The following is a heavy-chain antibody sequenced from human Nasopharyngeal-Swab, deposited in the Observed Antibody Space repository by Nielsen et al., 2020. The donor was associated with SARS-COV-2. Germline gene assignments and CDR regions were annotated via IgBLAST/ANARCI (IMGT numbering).Heavy chain of an antibody. CDR2: ISSSRSYT. D-gene: IGHD6-13*01. J-gene: IGHJ6*02. CDR1: GFTFSDYY. CDR3: ARGPHSSRGYYGMDV. Sequence: GESLKISCAASGFTFSDYYMSWIRQAPGKGLEWVSYISSSRSYTNYADSVKGRFTISRDNAKNSLYLQMNSLRAEDTAVYYCARGPHSSRGYYGMDVWGQGTTVTVSS. V-gene: IGHV3-11*05.